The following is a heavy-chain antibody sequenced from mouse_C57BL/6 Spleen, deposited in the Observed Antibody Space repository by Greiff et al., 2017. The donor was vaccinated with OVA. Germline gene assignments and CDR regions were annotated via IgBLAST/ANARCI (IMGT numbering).Heavy chain of an antibody. CDR1: GYTFTNYW. CDR2: IYPGGGYT. V-gene: IGHV1-63*01. Sequence: QVQLKESGAELVRPGTSVKMSCKASGYTFTNYWIGWAKQRPGHGLEWIGDIYPGGGYTNYNEKFKGKATLTADKSSSTAYMQFSSLTSEDSAIYYCARSGAGTRGFDYWGQGTTLTVSS. D-gene: IGHD4-1*01. CDR3: ARSGAGTRGFDY. J-gene: IGHJ2*01.